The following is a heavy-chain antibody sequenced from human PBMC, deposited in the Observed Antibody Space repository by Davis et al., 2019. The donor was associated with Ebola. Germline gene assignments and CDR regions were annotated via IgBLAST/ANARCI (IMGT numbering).Heavy chain of an antibody. J-gene: IGHJ6*02. V-gene: IGHV3-21*01. CDR1: GFTFSTYN. CDR2: ISSSSSYI. CDR3: AKDRVVAASHYYYYGMDV. D-gene: IGHD2-15*01. Sequence: GESLKISCAASGFTFSTYNMNWVRQAPGKGLEWVSCISSSSSYIYYADSVKGRFTISRDNAKNSLYLQMNSLRDEDTAVYYCAKDRVVAASHYYYYGMDVWGQGTTVTVSS.